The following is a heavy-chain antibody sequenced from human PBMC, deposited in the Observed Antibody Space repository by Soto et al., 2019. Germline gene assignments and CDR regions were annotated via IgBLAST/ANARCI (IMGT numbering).Heavy chain of an antibody. V-gene: IGHV4-34*01. CDR3: ASLVSFQSFLFFDY. D-gene: IGHD2-21*01. J-gene: IGHJ4*02. Sequence: SETLSLTCAVYGGSFSGYYWSWIRQPPGKGLEWIGEINHSGSTNYNPSLKSRVTISVDTSKNQFSLKLSSVTAADTAVYYCASLVSFQSFLFFDYWGQGTLVTVSS. CDR1: GGSFSGYY. CDR2: INHSGST.